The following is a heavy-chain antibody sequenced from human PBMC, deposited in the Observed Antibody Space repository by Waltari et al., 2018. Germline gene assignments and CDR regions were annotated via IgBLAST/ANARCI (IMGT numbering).Heavy chain of an antibody. V-gene: IGHV1-69*01. CDR2: IIPIFGTA. D-gene: IGHD6-13*01. Sequence: QVQLVQSGAEVKKPGSSVKVSCKASGGTFSSYAISWVRQAPGQGLEWMGGIIPIFGTANYAQKFQGRGTITADESTSTAYMELSSLRSEDTAVYYCARDSGPIAAAGTSCFDLWGRGTLVTVSS. J-gene: IGHJ2*01. CDR1: GGTFSSYA. CDR3: ARDSGPIAAAGTSCFDL.